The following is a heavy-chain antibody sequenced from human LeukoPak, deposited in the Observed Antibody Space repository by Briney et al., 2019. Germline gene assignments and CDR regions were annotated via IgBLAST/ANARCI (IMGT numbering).Heavy chain of an antibody. CDR2: ISYDGSNK. CDR1: GFTFSSYG. V-gene: IGHV3-30*03. Sequence: GGSLRLSCAASGFTFSSYGMHWVRQAPGKGLEWVAVISYDGSNKYYADSVKGRFTISRDNSKNTLYLQMNSLRAEDTAVYYCVGAAAGTHFDYWGQGTLVTVSS. D-gene: IGHD6-13*01. CDR3: VGAAAGTHFDY. J-gene: IGHJ4*02.